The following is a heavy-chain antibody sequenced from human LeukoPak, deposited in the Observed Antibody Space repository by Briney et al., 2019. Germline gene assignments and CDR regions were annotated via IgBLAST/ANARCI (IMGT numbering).Heavy chain of an antibody. V-gene: IGHV3-30*18. CDR1: GFTFSSYG. CDR3: AKASTTLSYYYYGMDV. J-gene: IGHJ6*02. Sequence: GGSLRLSCAASGFTFSSYGMHWVRQAPGKGLEWVAVISYGGSNKYYADSVKGRFTISRDNSKNTLYLQMNSLRAEDTAVYYCAKASTTLSYYYYGMDVWGQGTTVTVSS. D-gene: IGHD1-14*01. CDR2: ISYGGSNK.